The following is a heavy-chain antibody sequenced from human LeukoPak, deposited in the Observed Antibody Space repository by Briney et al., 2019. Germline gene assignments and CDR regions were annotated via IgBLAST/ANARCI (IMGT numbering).Heavy chain of an antibody. Sequence: SGGSLRLSCEASGFTFSTFAMIWVRQPPGKGLVWVSRINSDGSSTSYADSVKGRFTISRDNAKNTLYLQMNSLRAEDTAVYYCVRGALWFGELSDYWGQGTLVTVSS. D-gene: IGHD3-10*01. CDR2: INSDGSST. CDR1: GFTFSTFA. CDR3: VRGALWFGELSDY. V-gene: IGHV3-74*01. J-gene: IGHJ4*02.